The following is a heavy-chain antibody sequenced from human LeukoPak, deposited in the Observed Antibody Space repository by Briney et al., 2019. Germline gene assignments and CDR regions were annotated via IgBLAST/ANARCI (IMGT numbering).Heavy chain of an antibody. D-gene: IGHD3-3*01. CDR3: ARDIRPYYDFWSGYHQGY. J-gene: IGHJ4*01. CDR2: ISAYNGNT. Sequence: GASVKVSCKASGYTFTSYGISWVRQAPGQGLEWMGWISAYNGNTNYAQKLQGRVTMTTDTSTSTAYMELRSLRSDDTAVYYCARDIRPYYDFWSGYHQGYWGQGTLVIVSS. CDR1: GYTFTSYG. V-gene: IGHV1-18*01.